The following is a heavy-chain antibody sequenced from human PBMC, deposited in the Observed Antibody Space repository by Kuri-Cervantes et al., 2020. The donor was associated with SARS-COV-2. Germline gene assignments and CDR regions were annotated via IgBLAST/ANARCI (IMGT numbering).Heavy chain of an antibody. CDR1: GGSLSGSY. V-gene: IGHV4-34*01. CDR2: VNHNGGA. D-gene: IGHD3-22*01. CDR3: ARQADLLLGNDNYGWDY. Sequence: GSLRLSCAIYGGSLSGSYWSWIRQSPGKRLEWIGEVNHNGGANYNPSLRSRVTISVDPSKAQFSLNLSSVTAADTAVYYCARQADLLLGNDNYGWDYWGQGTLVTVSS. J-gene: IGHJ4*02.